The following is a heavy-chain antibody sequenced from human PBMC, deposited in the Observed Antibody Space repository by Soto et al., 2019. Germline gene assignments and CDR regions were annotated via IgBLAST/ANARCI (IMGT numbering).Heavy chain of an antibody. V-gene: IGHV4-31*03. CDR1: GGSISSGSYY. CDR2: IYYSGST. D-gene: IGHD3-22*01. CDR3: AREGGYPSFGYYGMDV. J-gene: IGHJ6*02. Sequence: QVQLQESGPGLVKPSQTLSLTSTVSGGSISSGSYYWSWIRQHPGKGLEWIGYIYYSGSTYYNPSLKDRVTISVDTYNNQYSLKLSSVTAADTAVYYCAREGGYPSFGYYGMDVWGQGTTVTVSS.